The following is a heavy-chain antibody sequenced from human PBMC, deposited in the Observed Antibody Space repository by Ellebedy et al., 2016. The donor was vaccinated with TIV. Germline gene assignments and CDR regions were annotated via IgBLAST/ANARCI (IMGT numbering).Heavy chain of an antibody. CDR3: ARDHVSGWALGF. Sequence: PGGSLRLSCEASGFTFNSYWMTWVRQAPGKGLEWVANINLDGSEKYYVDSVKGRFTISRDNAKKSLYLQMNSLRAEDTAVYYCARDHVSGWALGFWGQGTLVTVSS. V-gene: IGHV3-7*01. J-gene: IGHJ4*02. D-gene: IGHD6-19*01. CDR1: GFTFNSYW. CDR2: INLDGSEK.